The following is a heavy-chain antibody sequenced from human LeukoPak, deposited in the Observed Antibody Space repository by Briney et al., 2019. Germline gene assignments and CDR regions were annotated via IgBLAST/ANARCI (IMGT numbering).Heavy chain of an antibody. CDR2: ISYDRSKN. J-gene: IGHJ3*02. Sequence: GGSLRLSCVASGFTFSNYVLHWVRQAPGKGLEWVAVISYDRSKNYYAASVKGRFTISRDNSKNTVYLQMNSLRADDTAVYYCARDREYYYDTSGLANDAFDIWGQGTMVTVSS. D-gene: IGHD3-22*01. CDR3: ARDREYYYDTSGLANDAFDI. CDR1: GFTFSNYV. V-gene: IGHV3-30*01.